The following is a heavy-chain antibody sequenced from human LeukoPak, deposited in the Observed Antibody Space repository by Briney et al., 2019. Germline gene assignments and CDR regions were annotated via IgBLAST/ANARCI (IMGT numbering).Heavy chain of an antibody. V-gene: IGHV3-23*01. Sequence: PGGSLRLSCAASGFTFSSYAMSWVRQAPGKGLEWVSAISGSGGSTYYADSVKGRFTISRDNSKNTLYLQMNSLRAEDTAVYYCAKDSGGSSGYYNWFDPWGQGTLVTVSS. D-gene: IGHD3-22*01. CDR3: AKDSGGSSGYYNWFDP. CDR1: GFTFSSYA. CDR2: ISGSGGST. J-gene: IGHJ5*02.